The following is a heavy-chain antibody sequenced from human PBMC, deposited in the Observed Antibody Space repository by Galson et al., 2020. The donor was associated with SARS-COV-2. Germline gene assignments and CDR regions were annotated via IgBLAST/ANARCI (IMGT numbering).Heavy chain of an antibody. J-gene: IGHJ6*02. CDR2: ISTDGSKK. CDR3: AKRRVRGGVDYGMDV. Sequence: GGSLRLSCAASGFAFSTYGIHWVRQAPGKGLEWVAVISTDGSKKHYADSVKGRFTVSRDNSKNTLDLQMNSLRADDTAVYFCAKRRVRGGVDYGMDVWGQGATVTVSS. CDR1: GFAFSTYG. D-gene: IGHD3-10*01. V-gene: IGHV3-30*18.